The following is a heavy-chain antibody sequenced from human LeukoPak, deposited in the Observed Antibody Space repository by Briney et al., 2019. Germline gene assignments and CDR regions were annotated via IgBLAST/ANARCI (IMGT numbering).Heavy chain of an antibody. Sequence: GGSLRLSCAASGFTFTNYAMNWVRQAPGKGLEWVSYISSSSSYTNYADSVKGRFTISRDNAKNSLYLQMNSLRAEDTAVYYCARARSYGSGFNYAFDIWGQGTMVTVSS. CDR2: ISSSSSYT. D-gene: IGHD3-10*01. CDR3: ARARSYGSGFNYAFDI. V-gene: IGHV3-11*05. CDR1: GFTFTNYA. J-gene: IGHJ3*02.